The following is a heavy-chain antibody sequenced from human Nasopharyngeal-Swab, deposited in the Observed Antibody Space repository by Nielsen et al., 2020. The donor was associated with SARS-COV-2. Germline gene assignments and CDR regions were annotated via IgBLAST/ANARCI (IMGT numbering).Heavy chain of an antibody. D-gene: IGHD3-3*01. J-gene: IGHJ5*02. V-gene: IGHV1-8*01. CDR3: ARGSITIFGVVIQGWFDP. CDR2: MNPNSGNT. Sequence: WLRQAPGQGFGWMGWMNPNSGNTGYAQKFQGRVTMTRNTSISTAYMELSSLRSEDTAVYYCARGSITIFGVVIQGWFDPWGQGTLVTVSS.